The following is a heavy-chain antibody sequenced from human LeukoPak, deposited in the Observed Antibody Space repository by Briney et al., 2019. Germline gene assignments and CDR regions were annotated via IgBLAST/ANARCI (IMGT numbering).Heavy chain of an antibody. V-gene: IGHV1-2*02. CDR2: INPNSGVT. CDR3: ARENWFDS. CDR1: GYTFIGYY. Sequence: ASVNVSCKASGYTFIGYYMHCVRQAPGQGGEWRGWINPNSGVTNYAQKFQDRVTMTRDTSISTAYMELSRLTSDDTAVDYCARENWFDSWGQGTLVSVSS. J-gene: IGHJ5*01.